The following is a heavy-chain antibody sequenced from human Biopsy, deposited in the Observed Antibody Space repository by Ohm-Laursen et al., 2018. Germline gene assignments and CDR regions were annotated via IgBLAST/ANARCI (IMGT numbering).Heavy chain of an antibody. J-gene: IGHJ4*02. Sequence: SDTLSLTCDVSGGSVTGYYWSWIRQPPDKGLEWIGYIYYSGTTSYSPFLESRATISVDTSKRQLSLKLTSVTAADTAVYYCATTTMDTSGWYGNYFDSWGQGALVTVSS. CDR3: ATTTMDTSGWYGNYFDS. D-gene: IGHD6-19*01. CDR1: GGSVTGYY. CDR2: IYYSGTT. V-gene: IGHV4-59*08.